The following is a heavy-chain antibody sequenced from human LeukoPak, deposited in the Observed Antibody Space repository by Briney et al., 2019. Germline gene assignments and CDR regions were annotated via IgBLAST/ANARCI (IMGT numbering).Heavy chain of an antibody. D-gene: IGHD3-22*01. CDR1: GYIFSDYW. V-gene: IGHV5-51*01. CDR2: IYPGNSDT. CDR3: ARHVSPYYDSSGYYGPVDY. J-gene: IGHJ4*02. Sequence: GESLKISCKGSGYIFSDYWIGWVRQMPGKGLEWMAIIYPGNSDTKYSPSFQGQVTISADKSISTAYLRWSSLKASDTAMYHCARHVSPYYDSSGYYGPVDYWGQGTLVTVSS.